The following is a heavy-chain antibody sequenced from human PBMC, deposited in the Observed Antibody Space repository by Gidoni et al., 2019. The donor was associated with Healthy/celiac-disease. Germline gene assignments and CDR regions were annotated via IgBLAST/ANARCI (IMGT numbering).Heavy chain of an antibody. CDR3: AGWLPSHYYYGMDV. CDR1: GGSISSYY. D-gene: IGHD6-19*01. V-gene: IGHV4-59*01. J-gene: IGHJ6*02. Sequence: QVQLQESGPGLVKPSETLSLTCTVSGGSISSYYWSWIRQPPGKGLEWIGYIYYSGSTNYNPSLKSRVTISVDTSKNQFSLKLSSVTAADTAVYYCAGWLPSHYYYGMDVWGQGTTVTVSS. CDR2: IYYSGST.